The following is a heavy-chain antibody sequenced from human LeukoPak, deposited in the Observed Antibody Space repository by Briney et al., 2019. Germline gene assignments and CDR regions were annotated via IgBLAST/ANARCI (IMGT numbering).Heavy chain of an antibody. J-gene: IGHJ4*02. Sequence: GGSLRLSCAASGFTFSSYAMSWVRQAPEKGLEWVSTVSGSGGGTYYADPVKGRFTISRDNSKNTVYLQMNSLRAEDTAVYYCAKDYGITGTTRLDYWGQGTLVTVSS. CDR2: VSGSGGGT. D-gene: IGHD1/OR15-1a*01. CDR3: AKDYGITGTTRLDY. CDR1: GFTFSSYA. V-gene: IGHV3-23*01.